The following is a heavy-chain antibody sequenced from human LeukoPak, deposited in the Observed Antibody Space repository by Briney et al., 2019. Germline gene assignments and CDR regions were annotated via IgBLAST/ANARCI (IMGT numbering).Heavy chain of an antibody. V-gene: IGHV1-69*04. Sequence: SVKVSCKASRGTFSSYAISWVGPAAGQGVEWMGRSIPMLGIANYAEKFQGRVTITADKSTSTAYMELSSLRSEDTAVYYCASITSYGGQGGYYYGMDVWGQGTTDTVSS. CDR1: RGTFSSYA. CDR2: SIPMLGIA. J-gene: IGHJ6*02. CDR3: ASITSYGGQGGYYYGMDV. D-gene: IGHD4-23*01.